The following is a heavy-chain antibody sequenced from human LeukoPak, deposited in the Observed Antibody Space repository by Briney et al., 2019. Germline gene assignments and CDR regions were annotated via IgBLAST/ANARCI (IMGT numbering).Heavy chain of an antibody. CDR3: AKPGYCSSTSCYSVDY. CDR2: ISSSSSTI. D-gene: IGHD2-2*01. J-gene: IGHJ4*02. CDR1: GFTFSSYS. V-gene: IGHV3-48*01. Sequence: GGSLRLSCAASGFTFSSYSMNWVRQAPGKGLEWVSYISSSSSTIYYADSAKGRFTISRDNSKNTLYLQMNSLRAEDTAVYYCAKPGYCSSTSCYSVDYWGQGTLVTVSS.